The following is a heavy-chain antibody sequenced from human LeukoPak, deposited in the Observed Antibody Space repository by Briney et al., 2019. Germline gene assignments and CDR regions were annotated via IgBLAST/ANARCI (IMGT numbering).Heavy chain of an antibody. J-gene: IGHJ3*02. CDR3: ARAWVIARLGDALDM. V-gene: IGHV1-69*06. D-gene: IGHD7-27*01. CDR1: GVTFDSSD. CDR2: IIPIFGSA. Sequence: SVKVSCKASGVTFDSSDISWVRQAPGQGLEWMGGIIPIFGSAIYAQKFQGRVTITADTSTSTAYMELSSLRSEDTAVYYCARAWVIARLGDALDMWGQGTMVTVYS.